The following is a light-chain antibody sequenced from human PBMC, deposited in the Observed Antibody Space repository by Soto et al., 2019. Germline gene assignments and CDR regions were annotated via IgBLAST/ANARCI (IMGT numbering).Light chain of an antibody. Sequence: DIQLTQSPSFLSASVGDRVTITCRASQCISSYLAWYQQTPGKAPKLLIYASSILQSGVPSRFSGSGSGTEFTLTISSLQPEDFATYYCQQLNTFPVTFGQGTRLAI. V-gene: IGKV1-9*01. CDR1: QCISSY. CDR2: ASS. J-gene: IGKJ5*01. CDR3: QQLNTFPVT.